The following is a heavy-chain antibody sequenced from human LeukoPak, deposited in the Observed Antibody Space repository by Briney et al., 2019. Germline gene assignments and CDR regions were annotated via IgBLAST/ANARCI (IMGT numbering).Heavy chain of an antibody. Sequence: GESLKISCKGSGYRFTSYWIGWVRQMPGKGLEWMGIIYPSDSDTRYSPSFQGQVTISADKSISTAYLQWSSLKASDTAMYYCARQAKGSGSYYSSFDYWGQGTLVTVSS. V-gene: IGHV5-51*01. CDR3: ARQAKGSGSYYSSFDY. J-gene: IGHJ4*02. D-gene: IGHD3-10*01. CDR2: IYPSDSDT. CDR1: GYRFTSYW.